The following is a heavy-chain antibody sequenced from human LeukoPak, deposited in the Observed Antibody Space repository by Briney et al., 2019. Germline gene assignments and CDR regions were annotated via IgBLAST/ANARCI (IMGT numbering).Heavy chain of an antibody. Sequence: PSETLSLTCTVSGGSISSSSYYWGWIRQPPGKGLEWIGSIYYSGSAYYNPSLKSRVTISVDTSKNQFSLKLSSVTAADTAVYYCATYDGDWFDPWGQGTLVTVSS. J-gene: IGHJ5*02. CDR3: ATYDGDWFDP. D-gene: IGHD3-10*01. CDR1: GGSISSSSYY. V-gene: IGHV4-39*01. CDR2: IYYSGSA.